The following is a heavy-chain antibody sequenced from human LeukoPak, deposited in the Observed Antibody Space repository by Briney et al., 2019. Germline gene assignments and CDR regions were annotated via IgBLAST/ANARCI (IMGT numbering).Heavy chain of an antibody. CDR1: GFILSNSA. J-gene: IGHJ4*02. D-gene: IGHD5-12*01. CDR3: VKEVVATIPPF. V-gene: IGHV3-23*01. CDR2: IDTKGTRT. Sequence: GGSLRLSCAASGFILSNSAMTWVRQAPGKGLEWVSGIDTKGTRTYYADSVKGRFTISRDNSKNTLFLQMNSLRAEDTAVYYCVKEVVATIPPFWGQATLVTVSS.